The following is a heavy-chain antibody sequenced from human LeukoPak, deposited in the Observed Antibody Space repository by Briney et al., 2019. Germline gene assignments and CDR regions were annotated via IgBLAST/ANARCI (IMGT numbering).Heavy chain of an antibody. Sequence: PSETLCLTCTVSGGSISSYYWSWIRQPAGKGLEWIGRIYTSGSTNYNPSLKSRVTMSVDTPKNQFSLKLSSVTAADTAVYYCAREPKYSSSWYSPHWFDPWGQGTLVTVSS. CDR2: IYTSGST. V-gene: IGHV4-4*07. CDR3: AREPKYSSSWYSPHWFDP. CDR1: GGSISSYY. J-gene: IGHJ5*02. D-gene: IGHD6-13*01.